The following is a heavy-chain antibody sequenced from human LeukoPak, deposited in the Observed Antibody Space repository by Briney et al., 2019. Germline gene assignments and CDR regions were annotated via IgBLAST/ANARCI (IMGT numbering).Heavy chain of an antibody. CDR3: AKDPPGFGVATPIVDY. Sequence: PGGSLRLSCAASGFTVSSNLMTWVRQSPGRGLEWLSSSYSAGATYYADSVKGRFTISRDNSKNTLYLQMNSLRAEDTAVYYCAKDPPGFGVATPIVDYWGQGTLVTVSS. CDR1: GFTVSSNL. D-gene: IGHD3-10*01. CDR2: SYSAGAT. V-gene: IGHV3-53*01. J-gene: IGHJ4*02.